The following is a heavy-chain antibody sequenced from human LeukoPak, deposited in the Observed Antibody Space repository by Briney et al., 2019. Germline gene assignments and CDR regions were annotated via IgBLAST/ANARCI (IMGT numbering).Heavy chain of an antibody. D-gene: IGHD5-18*01. CDR2: INPNSGGT. Sequence: ASVKVSCKASGYTFTGYYMHWVRQAPGQGLEWMGWINPNSGGTNYAQKFQGRVTITRNTSISTAYMELSSLRSEDTAVYYCARVAARYGYGYHMDVWGKGTTVTVSS. CDR1: GYTFTGYY. J-gene: IGHJ6*03. V-gene: IGHV1-2*02. CDR3: ARVAARYGYGYHMDV.